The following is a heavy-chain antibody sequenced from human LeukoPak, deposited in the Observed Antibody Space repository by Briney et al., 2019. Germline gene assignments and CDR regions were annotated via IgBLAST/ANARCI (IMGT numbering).Heavy chain of an antibody. V-gene: IGHV4-34*01. J-gene: IGHJ5*02. CDR3: ARARGNRFDP. Sequence: LEWIWEINHSGSTNSNPTLKSRVTISVDTSKNQFSLKLSSVTAADTAVYYCARARGNRFDPWGQGTLVTVSS. CDR2: INHSGST.